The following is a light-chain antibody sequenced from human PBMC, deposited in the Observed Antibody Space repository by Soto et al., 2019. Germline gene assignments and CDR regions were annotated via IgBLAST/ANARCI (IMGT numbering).Light chain of an antibody. J-gene: IGKJ1*01. CDR3: HQYNSYPLT. V-gene: IGKV1-5*03. CDR2: KAS. Sequence: DIPMTQSPSTLSASVGDRVTVTCRASQSISTWLAWYQQKPGKAPKLLIYKASNLEGGVPSRFNGSGSGTEFTLTISSLQPDDFAAYYCHQYNSYPLTFGQGTKVEIK. CDR1: QSISTW.